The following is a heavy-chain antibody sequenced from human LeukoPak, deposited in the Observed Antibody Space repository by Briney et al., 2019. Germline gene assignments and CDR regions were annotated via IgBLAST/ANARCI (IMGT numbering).Heavy chain of an antibody. CDR2: IYSGGST. J-gene: IGHJ3*02. V-gene: IGHV4-4*07. Sequence: RPSETLSLSCSVSGGSIRGYYWTWIRQPAGKGLEWLGRIYSGGSTNYNPSLKSRVTISEDTSQNQFSLKLSSVTAADTAVYYCARGLLTPSDIWGQGTMVTVST. CDR1: GGSIRGYY. CDR3: ARGLLTPSDI.